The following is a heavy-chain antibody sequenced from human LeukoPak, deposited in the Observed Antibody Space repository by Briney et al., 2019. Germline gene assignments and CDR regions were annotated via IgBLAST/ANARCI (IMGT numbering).Heavy chain of an antibody. CDR1: GGTFSSYA. CDR2: IIPIFGTA. D-gene: IGHD6-19*01. V-gene: IGHV1-69*05. J-gene: IGHJ4*02. CDR3: ARDPYSSGSNFFDY. Sequence: SVKVSCKASGGTFSSYAISWVRQAPGQGLEWMGGIIPIFGTANYAQKFQGRVTITTDESTSTAYMELSSLRAEDTAVYYCARDPYSSGSNFFDYWGQGTLVTVSS.